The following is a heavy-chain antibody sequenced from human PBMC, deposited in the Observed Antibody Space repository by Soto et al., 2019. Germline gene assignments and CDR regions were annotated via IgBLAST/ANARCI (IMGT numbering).Heavy chain of an antibody. D-gene: IGHD4-17*01. J-gene: IGHJ4*02. Sequence: GGSLRLSCTVSGFTFDTFGITWVRQAPGRGLEYVAHIGRTGAGTRYADSVRGRATVSRDSSKNLVFLQLDSLRADDTAIYYCARDEHGDYDFDYWGQGTLVTVSS. V-gene: IGHV3-48*01. CDR1: GFTFDTFG. CDR2: IGRTGAGT. CDR3: ARDEHGDYDFDY.